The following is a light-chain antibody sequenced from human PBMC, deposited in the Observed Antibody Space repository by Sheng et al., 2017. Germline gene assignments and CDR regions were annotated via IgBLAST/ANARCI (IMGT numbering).Light chain of an antibody. V-gene: IGKV3-20*01. J-gene: IGKJ4*01. CDR1: QSVSSSY. CDR2: GAS. CDR3: QQRDSWPIT. Sequence: EIVLTQSPGTLSLSPGERATLSCRASQSVSSSYLAWYQQKPGQAPRLLIYGASSRATGIPDRFSGSGSGTDFTLTISRLEPEDFAVYYCQQRDSWPITFGGGTKLEIK.